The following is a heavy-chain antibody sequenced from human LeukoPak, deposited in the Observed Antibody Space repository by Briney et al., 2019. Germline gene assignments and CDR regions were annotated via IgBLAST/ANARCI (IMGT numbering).Heavy chain of an antibody. Sequence: ASETLSLTCTVSGVSISSYYWRWLRQPAGKGLEWIGRIYTSGSTNYNPSLKSRVNMSVHTSKNQFSLKLSSVTAADTAVYYCAREDIVVVPAARYAFYIWGQGTMVTVSS. CDR2: IYTSGST. V-gene: IGHV4-4*07. D-gene: IGHD2-2*01. CDR1: GVSISSYY. J-gene: IGHJ3*02. CDR3: AREDIVVVPAARYAFYI.